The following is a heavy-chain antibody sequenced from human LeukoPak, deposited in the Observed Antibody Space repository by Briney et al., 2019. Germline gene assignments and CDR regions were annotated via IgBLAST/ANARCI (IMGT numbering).Heavy chain of an antibody. Sequence: GGSLRLSCAVSGFTFSSYCMNWVRQAPGKGLEWVSYISSSFSNIFYADSVEGRFNISRDNDKNTLYLQMNSLRAEDTAVYYCARDRGSGEYYYDSSGYWLPGELDYWGQGTLVTVSS. J-gene: IGHJ4*02. CDR1: GFTFSSYC. V-gene: IGHV3-48*01. CDR2: ISSSFSNI. CDR3: ARDRGSGEYYYDSSGYWLPGELDY. D-gene: IGHD3-22*01.